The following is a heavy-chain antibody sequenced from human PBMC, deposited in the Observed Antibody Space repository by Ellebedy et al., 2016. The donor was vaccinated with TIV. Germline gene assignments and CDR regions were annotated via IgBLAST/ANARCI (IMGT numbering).Heavy chain of an antibody. CDR2: IYDSGRS. D-gene: IGHD3-10*01. Sequence: SETLSLTXTVSGGSISSSGYYWGWIRQPPGKGLEWIGSIYDSGRSHYNPSLKSRVTISVDTSKNQFSLKLSSVTAADTALYYCARLWFGDLFSPEGDVWGQGTTVTVSS. CDR1: GGSISSSGYY. J-gene: IGHJ6*02. CDR3: ARLWFGDLFSPEGDV. V-gene: IGHV4-39*01.